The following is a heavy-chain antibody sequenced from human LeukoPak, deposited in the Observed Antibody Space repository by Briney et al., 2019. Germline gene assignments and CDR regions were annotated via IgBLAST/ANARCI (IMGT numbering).Heavy chain of an antibody. Sequence: GGSLRLSYAASGFTVSSNYMSWVRQAPGKGLEWVSVIYNAGDRYYADSVKGRFTISRDSSKNTLYLQVNSLRAEDTAVYYCVTRSGSYYYWGQGILVTVSS. CDR3: VTRSGSYYY. D-gene: IGHD1-26*01. V-gene: IGHV3-53*01. J-gene: IGHJ4*02. CDR2: IYNAGDR. CDR1: GFTVSSNY.